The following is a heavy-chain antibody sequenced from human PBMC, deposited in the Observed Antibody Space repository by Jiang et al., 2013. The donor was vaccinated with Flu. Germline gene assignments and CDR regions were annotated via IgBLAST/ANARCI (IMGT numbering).Heavy chain of an antibody. Sequence: VQLVESGGGLVKPGGSLRLSCAAPGFTFSSYSMNWVRQAPGKGLEWVSSISSSSSYIYYADSVKGRFTISRDNAKNSLYLQMNSLRAEDTAVYYCARLAPGLDAFDIWGQGTMVTVSS. CDR1: GFTFSSYS. CDR3: ARLAPGLDAFDI. V-gene: IGHV3-21*01. CDR2: ISSSSSYI. J-gene: IGHJ3*02.